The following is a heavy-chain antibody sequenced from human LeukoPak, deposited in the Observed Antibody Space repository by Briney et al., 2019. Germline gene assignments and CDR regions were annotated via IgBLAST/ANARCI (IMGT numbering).Heavy chain of an antibody. J-gene: IGHJ5*02. CDR2: IYPGDSDT. CDR3: ARYYYDSGGYQYTNNWFDP. CDR1: GYSFTSYW. D-gene: IGHD3-22*01. V-gene: IGHV5-51*01. Sequence: GESLKISCKGSGYSFTSYWIGWVRQMPGKGLEWMGIIYPGDSDTRYSPSFQGQVTISADKSISTAYLQWSSLKASDTAMYYCARYYYDSGGYQYTNNWFDPWGQGTLVTVSS.